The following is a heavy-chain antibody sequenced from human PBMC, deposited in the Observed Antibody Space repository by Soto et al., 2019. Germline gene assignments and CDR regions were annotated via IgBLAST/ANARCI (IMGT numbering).Heavy chain of an antibody. D-gene: IGHD5-18*01. CDR1: GFTFRSYG. CDR3: AKGDGYNYGQYDY. J-gene: IGHJ4*02. Sequence: QVKLVESGGXXVQPGRSLTLSCAESGFTFRSYGMHWVRQAPGKGLEWVAVIWYDGSQKYYADSVKGRFTISRDIFKNTLYLQMNSLRAEDTAVYYCAKGDGYNYGQYDYWGQGTRVTVTS. V-gene: IGHV3-33*06. CDR2: IWYDGSQK.